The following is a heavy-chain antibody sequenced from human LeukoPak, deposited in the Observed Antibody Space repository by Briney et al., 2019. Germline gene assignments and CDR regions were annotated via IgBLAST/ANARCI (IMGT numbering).Heavy chain of an antibody. J-gene: IGHJ3*02. D-gene: IGHD6-19*01. V-gene: IGHV1-69-2*01. CDR1: GYTFTDYY. CDR3: ATGAVAGTDDAFDI. Sequence: ASVKISCKVSGYTFTDYYMHWVQQAPGKGLEWMGVVDPEDGETIYAEKFQGRVTITADTSTDTAYMELSSLRSEDTAVYYCATGAVAGTDDAFDIWGQGTMVTVSS. CDR2: VDPEDGET.